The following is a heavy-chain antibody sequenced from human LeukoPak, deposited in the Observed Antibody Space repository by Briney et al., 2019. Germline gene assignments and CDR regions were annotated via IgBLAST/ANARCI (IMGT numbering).Heavy chain of an antibody. D-gene: IGHD6-13*01. V-gene: IGHV3-21*01. CDR2: ISSSSSYI. J-gene: IGHJ4*02. Sequence: GSLRLSCAASGFTFSSYSMNWVRQAPGKGLEWVSSISSSSSYIYYADSVKGRFTISRDNAKNSLYLQMNSLRAEDTAVYYCARDSLAAAAYYFDYWGQGTLVTVSS. CDR3: ARDSLAAAAYYFDY. CDR1: GFTFSSYS.